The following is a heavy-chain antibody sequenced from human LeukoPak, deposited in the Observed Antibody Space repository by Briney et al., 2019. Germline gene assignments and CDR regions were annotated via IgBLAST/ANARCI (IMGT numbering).Heavy chain of an antibody. V-gene: IGHV1-2*02. CDR1: GYTFTGYY. D-gene: IGHD2-2*01. CDR3: ASSGIVVVPAAHHDAFDI. Sequence: ASVKVSCKASGYTFTGYYMHWVRQAPGQGLEWMGWINPNSGGTNHAQKFQGRVTMTRDTSISTAYMELSRLRSDDTAVYYCASSGIVVVPAAHHDAFDIWGQGTMVTVSS. J-gene: IGHJ3*02. CDR2: INPNSGGT.